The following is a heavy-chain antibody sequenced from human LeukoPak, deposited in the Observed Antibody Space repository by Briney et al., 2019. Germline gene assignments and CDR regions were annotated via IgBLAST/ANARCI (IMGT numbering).Heavy chain of an antibody. CDR2: ISGSGGST. CDR3: AKDRGERYFDWLSNFDY. Sequence: GGSLRLSCAASGFTFSSYAMSWVRQAPGKGLEWVSAISGSGGSTYYADSVKGRFTISRDNSKNTLYLQMNSLRAEGTAVYYCAKDRGERYFDWLSNFDYWGQGTLVTVSS. J-gene: IGHJ4*02. D-gene: IGHD3-9*01. V-gene: IGHV3-23*01. CDR1: GFTFSSYA.